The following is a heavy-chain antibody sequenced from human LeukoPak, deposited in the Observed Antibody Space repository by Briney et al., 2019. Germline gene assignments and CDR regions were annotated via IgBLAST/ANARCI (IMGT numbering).Heavy chain of an antibody. CDR1: GYSFTSYW. Sequence: GESLKIPCKGSGYSFTSYWIGWVRPMPGKGLEWMGIIYPGDSDTRYSPSFQGQVTISADKSISTAYLQWSSLKASDTAMYYCALAALGIEGAFDIWGQGTMVTVSS. CDR3: ALAALGIEGAFDI. CDR2: IYPGDSDT. J-gene: IGHJ3*02. D-gene: IGHD7-27*01. V-gene: IGHV5-51*01.